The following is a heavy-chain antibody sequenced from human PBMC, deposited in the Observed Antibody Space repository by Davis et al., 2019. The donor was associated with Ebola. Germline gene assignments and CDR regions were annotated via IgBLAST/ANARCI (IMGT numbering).Heavy chain of an antibody. J-gene: IGHJ6*02. V-gene: IGHV3-23*01. CDR2: ISGSGGST. D-gene: IGHD2-15*01. CDR1: GFTFSSYA. CDR3: AKAEYCSGGSCYSLGDYYGMDV. Sequence: GESLKISCAASGFTFSSYAMSWVRQAPGKGLEWVSAISGSGGSTYYADSVKGRFTISRDNSKNTLYLQMNSLRAEDTAVYYCAKAEYCSGGSCYSLGDYYGMDVWGQGTTVTVSS.